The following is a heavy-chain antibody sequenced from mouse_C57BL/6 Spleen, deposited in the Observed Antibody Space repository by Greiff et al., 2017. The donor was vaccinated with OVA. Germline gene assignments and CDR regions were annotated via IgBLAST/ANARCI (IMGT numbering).Heavy chain of an antibody. Sequence: VQLQQPGAELVMPGASVKLSCKASGYTFTSYWMHWVKQRPGQGLEWIGEIDPSDSYTNYNQKFKGKSTLTVDKSSSTAYMQLSSLTSEDSAVYDGARVGNYGRSWFAYWGQGTLVTVSA. CDR2: IDPSDSYT. CDR3: ARVGNYGRSWFAY. V-gene: IGHV1-69*01. J-gene: IGHJ3*01. CDR1: GYTFTSYW. D-gene: IGHD1-1*01.